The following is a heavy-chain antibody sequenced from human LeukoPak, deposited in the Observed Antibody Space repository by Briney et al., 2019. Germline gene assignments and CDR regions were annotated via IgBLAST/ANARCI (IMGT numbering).Heavy chain of an antibody. CDR2: ISAYNDNT. D-gene: IGHD1-26*01. Sequence: ASVKVSCKASGYTFTSYGISWVRQAPGQGLEWMGWISAYNDNTYYAQKLQGRVIMTTDTSTSTAYMELRSLRSDDTAVYYCARDTKRSRARWENLGFDPWGQGTLVTVSS. CDR3: ARDTKRSRARWENLGFDP. J-gene: IGHJ5*02. V-gene: IGHV1-18*04. CDR1: GYTFTSYG.